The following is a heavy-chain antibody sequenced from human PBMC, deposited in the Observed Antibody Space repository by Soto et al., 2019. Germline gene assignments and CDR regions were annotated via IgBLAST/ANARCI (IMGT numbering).Heavy chain of an antibody. D-gene: IGHD3-22*01. CDR1: GYTFTSYA. CDR3: ASSYYYDSSGYSSLYYYYGMDV. V-gene: IGHV1-3*01. CDR2: INAGNGNT. J-gene: IGHJ6*02. Sequence: QVQLVQSGAEVKKPGASVKVSCKASGYTFTSYAMHWVRQAPGQRLEWMGWINAGNGNTKYSQMFQGRVTITRDTSASTAYMELSSLRSEDTAVYYCASSYYYDSSGYSSLYYYYGMDVWGQGTTVTVSS.